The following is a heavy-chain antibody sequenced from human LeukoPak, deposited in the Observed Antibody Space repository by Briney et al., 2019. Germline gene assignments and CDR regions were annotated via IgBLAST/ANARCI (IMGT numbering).Heavy chain of an antibody. Sequence: GGSLRLSCVASGFTFSGHWMSWVRQAPGKGLEWVSAISGSGGSTYYADSVKGRFTISRDNSKNTLYLQMNSLRAEDTAIYYCAKTRGWPYYFDYWGQGTLVTVSS. CDR1: GFTFSGHW. CDR2: ISGSGGST. CDR3: AKTRGWPYYFDY. J-gene: IGHJ4*02. V-gene: IGHV3-23*01. D-gene: IGHD6-19*01.